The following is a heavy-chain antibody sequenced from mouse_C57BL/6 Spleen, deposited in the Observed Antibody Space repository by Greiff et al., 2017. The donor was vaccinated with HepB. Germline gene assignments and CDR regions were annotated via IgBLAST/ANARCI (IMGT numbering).Heavy chain of an antibody. CDR1: GYTFTSYW. D-gene: IGHD1-2*01. J-gene: IGHJ3*01. Sequence: QVQLQQSGAELAKPGASVKLSCKASGYTFTSYWMHWVKQRPGQGLEWIGYINPSSGYTKYNQKFKDKATLTADKSSSTAYMQLSSLTYEDSAVYYCSRLGTTALDGDWFAYWGQGTLVTVSA. CDR2: INPSSGYT. V-gene: IGHV1-7*01. CDR3: SRLGTTALDGDWFAY.